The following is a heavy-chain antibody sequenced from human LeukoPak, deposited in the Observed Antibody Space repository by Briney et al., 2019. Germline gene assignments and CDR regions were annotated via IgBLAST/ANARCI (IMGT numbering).Heavy chain of an antibody. CDR2: INHSGST. D-gene: IGHD1-7*01. Sequence: GSLRLSCAASGFTFSSYAMSWVRQPPGKGLEWIGEINHSGSTNYNPSLKSRVTISVDTSKNQFSLKLSSVTAADTAVYYCARGRGWNYFSFDYWGQGTLVTVSS. J-gene: IGHJ4*02. CDR3: ARGRGWNYFSFDY. CDR1: GFTFSSYA. V-gene: IGHV4-34*01.